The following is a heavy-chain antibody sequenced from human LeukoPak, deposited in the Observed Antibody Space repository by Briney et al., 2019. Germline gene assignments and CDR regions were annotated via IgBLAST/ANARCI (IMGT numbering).Heavy chain of an antibody. CDR3: AIGIGWFQRVPDY. Sequence: SETLSLTCAVYGGSFSGYYWSWIRQPPGKGLEWIGEINHSGSTNYNPSLKSRVTISVDTSKNQFSLKLSSVTAADTAVYYCAIGIGWFQRVPDYWGQGTLVTVSS. CDR2: INHSGST. CDR1: GGSFSGYY. J-gene: IGHJ4*02. V-gene: IGHV4-34*01. D-gene: IGHD3-10*01.